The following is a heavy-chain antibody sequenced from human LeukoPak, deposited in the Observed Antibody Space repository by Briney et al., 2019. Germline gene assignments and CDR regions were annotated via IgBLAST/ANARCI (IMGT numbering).Heavy chain of an antibody. V-gene: IGHV1-18*01. J-gene: IGHJ4*02. CDR1: GYTFTSYG. D-gene: IGHD5-18*01. CDR3: ARVGGYSYGYLAATYHFDY. CDR2: ISAYNGNT. Sequence: ASVKVSCKASGYTFTSYGISWVRQAPGQGLERMGWISAYNGNTNYAQKLQGRVTMTTDTSTSTAYMELRSLRSDDTAVYYCARVGGYSYGYLAATYHFDYWGQGTLVTVSS.